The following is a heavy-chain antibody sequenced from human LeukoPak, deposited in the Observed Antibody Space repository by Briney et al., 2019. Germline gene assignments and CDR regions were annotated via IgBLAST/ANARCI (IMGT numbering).Heavy chain of an antibody. J-gene: IGHJ5*02. D-gene: IGHD1-26*01. V-gene: IGHV4-4*09. CDR2: IYTSGST. CDR3: ARERRGGATKSWFDP. CDR1: GGSISSYY. Sequence: SETLSLTCTVSGGSISSYYWSWIRQPPGKGLEWIGYIYTSGSTNYNPSLKSRVTISVDTSKNQFSLKLSSVTAADTAVYYCARERRGGATKSWFDPWGQGTLVTVSS.